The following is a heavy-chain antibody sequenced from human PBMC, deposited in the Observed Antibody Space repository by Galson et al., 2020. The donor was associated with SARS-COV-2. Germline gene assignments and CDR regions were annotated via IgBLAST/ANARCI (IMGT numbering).Heavy chain of an antibody. CDR2: IYYSGST. CDR3: ATRQRYGRRNRDYYYGMDV. V-gene: IGHV4-39*01. D-gene: IGHD3-10*01. Sequence: SETLSLTCTVSGGSISSSSYYWGWIRQPPGTGLEWIGSIYYSGSTYYNPSLKSRVTISVDTSKNQFSLKLSSVTAADTAVYYCATRQRYGRRNRDYYYGMDVWGQGTTVTVSS. CDR1: GGSISSSSYY. J-gene: IGHJ6*02.